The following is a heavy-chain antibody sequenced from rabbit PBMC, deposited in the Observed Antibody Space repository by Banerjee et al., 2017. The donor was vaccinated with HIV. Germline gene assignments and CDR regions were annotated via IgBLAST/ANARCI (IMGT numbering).Heavy chain of an antibody. Sequence: QEQLVESGGGLVKPEGSLTLTCKASGFSFSDRDVMCWVRQAPGKGLQWIACINTYTARPVYATWAKGRFTISRPSSTTVTLQMTSLTAADTATYFCARWHGIIDDAFDLWGPGTLVTVS. J-gene: IGHJ4*01. D-gene: IGHD1-1*01. CDR2: INTYTARP. CDR1: GFSFSDRDV. CDR3: ARWHGIIDDAFDL. V-gene: IGHV1S45*01.